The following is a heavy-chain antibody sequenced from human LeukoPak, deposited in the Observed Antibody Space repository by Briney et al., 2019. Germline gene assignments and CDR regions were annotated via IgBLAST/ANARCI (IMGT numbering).Heavy chain of an antibody. D-gene: IGHD1-26*01. CDR1: GYTFTSYA. Sequence: ASVKVSCKASGYTFTSYAMNWVRQAPGQRLEWMGWINAGNGNTKYSQKFQGRVTITRDTSASTAYMELSSLRSEDTAVYYCARGDEWELLEYFQHWGQGTLVTVSS. CDR3: ARGDEWELLEYFQH. J-gene: IGHJ1*01. V-gene: IGHV1-3*01. CDR2: INAGNGNT.